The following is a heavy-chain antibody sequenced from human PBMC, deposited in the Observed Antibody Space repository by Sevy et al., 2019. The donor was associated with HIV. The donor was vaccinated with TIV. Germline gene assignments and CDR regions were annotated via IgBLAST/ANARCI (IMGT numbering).Heavy chain of an antibody. CDR1: GFTFGDYA. D-gene: IGHD3-10*01. CDR3: KGVITMVRGVGECYYYGMDV. V-gene: IGHV3-49*04. CDR2: IRSKAYGGTT. Sequence: GGSLRLSCTASGFTFGDYAMSWVRQAPGKGLEWVGFIRSKAYGGTTEYAASVKGRFTISRDDTKSIAYLQKNSLKTEDTAGYYCKGVITMVRGVGECYYYGMDVWGQGTTVTVS. J-gene: IGHJ6*02.